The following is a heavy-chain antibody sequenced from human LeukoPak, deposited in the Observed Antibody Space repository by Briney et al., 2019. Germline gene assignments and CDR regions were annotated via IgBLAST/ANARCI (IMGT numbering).Heavy chain of an antibody. D-gene: IGHD3-10*01. CDR2: INHSGST. CDR3: ARDPALFDGSGRKKNLRGTFDI. J-gene: IGHJ3*02. V-gene: IGHV4-34*01. Sequence: SETLSLTCAVYGGSFSGYYWSWIRQPPGKGLEWIGEINHSGSTNYNPSLKSRVTISVDTSKNQFSLKLSSVTAADTAVYYCARDPALFDGSGRKKNLRGTFDIWGQGTMVTVSS. CDR1: GGSFSGYY.